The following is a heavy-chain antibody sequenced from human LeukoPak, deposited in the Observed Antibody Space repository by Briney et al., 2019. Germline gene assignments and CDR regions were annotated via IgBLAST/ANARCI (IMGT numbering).Heavy chain of an antibody. V-gene: IGHV3-23*01. J-gene: IGHJ4*02. D-gene: IGHD6-19*01. CDR1: GFTFSSYA. CDR3: AKGRRAVAGSPTDY. Sequence: GGSLRLSCAASGFTFSSYAMSWVRQAPGKGLEWVSAINGSGGSTYYADSVKGRFTISRDNSKNTLYLQMSSLRAEDTAVYYCAKGRRAVAGSPTDYWGQGTLVTVSS. CDR2: INGSGGST.